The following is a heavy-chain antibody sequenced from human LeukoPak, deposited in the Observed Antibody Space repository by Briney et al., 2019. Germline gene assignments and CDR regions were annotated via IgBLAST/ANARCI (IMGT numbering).Heavy chain of an antibody. CDR3: ARDPPSSSLY. D-gene: IGHD6-6*01. J-gene: IGHJ4*02. V-gene: IGHV4-38-2*02. CDR1: GYSISTGYY. CDR2: IYHSGST. Sequence: PSETLSLTCTVSGYSISTGYYWDWIRQPPGKGLEWIGSIYHSGSTYYNPSLKSRVTISVDTSKNQFSLKLSSVTAADTAVYYCARDPPSSSLYWGQGTLVTVSS.